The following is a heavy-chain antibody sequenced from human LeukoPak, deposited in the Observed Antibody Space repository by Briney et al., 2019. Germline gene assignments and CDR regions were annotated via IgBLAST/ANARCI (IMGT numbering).Heavy chain of an antibody. J-gene: IGHJ6*03. V-gene: IGHV1-18*01. CDR3: ARQLERRYHYYMDV. CDR2: ISVDNSAT. CDR1: GYMFTNYG. D-gene: IGHD1-1*01. Sequence: ASVKVSCKASGYMFTNYGIGWVRQAPGQGLDWMGWISVDNSATYYAQKFQGRVTLTADTSTGTAFMELRSLRSDDTAVYYCARQLERRYHYYMDVWGKGTTVTVSS.